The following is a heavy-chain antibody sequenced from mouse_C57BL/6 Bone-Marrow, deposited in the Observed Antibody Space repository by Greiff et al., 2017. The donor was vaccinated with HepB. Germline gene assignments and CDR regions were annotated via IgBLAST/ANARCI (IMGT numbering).Heavy chain of an antibody. J-gene: IGHJ1*03. CDR1: GYSFTGYY. Sequence: EVKLMESGPELVKPGASVKISCKASGYSFTGYYMNWVKQSPEKSLEWIGEINPSTGGTTYNQKFKAKATLTVDKSSSTAYMQLKSLTSEDSAVYYCARLGKRWYFDVWGTGTTVTVSS. CDR3: ARLGKRWYFDV. V-gene: IGHV1-42*01. CDR2: INPSTGGT.